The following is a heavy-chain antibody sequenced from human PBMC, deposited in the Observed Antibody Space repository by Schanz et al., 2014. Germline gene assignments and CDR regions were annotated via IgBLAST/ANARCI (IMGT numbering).Heavy chain of an antibody. J-gene: IGHJ4*02. Sequence: EVQLLASGGGLVQPGGSLRLTCLTSGFTFTDHAMSWVRQAPGKGLEWVSSISRSSSSIYYADSVKGRFTISRDNAKNSLYLQMHSLRVEDTAVYHCAREVGGSFGQHYWGQGALVTVSS. CDR1: GFTFTDHA. V-gene: IGHV3-21*02. D-gene: IGHD1-26*01. CDR3: AREVGGSFGQHY. CDR2: ISRSSSSI.